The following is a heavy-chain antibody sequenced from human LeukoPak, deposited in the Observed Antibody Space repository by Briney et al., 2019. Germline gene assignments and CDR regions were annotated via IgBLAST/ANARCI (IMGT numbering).Heavy chain of an antibody. CDR3: ARDWLDYGSGSYWGAFDI. CDR1: GFTFSSYG. V-gene: IGHV3-33*01. D-gene: IGHD3-10*01. Sequence: GRSLRLSCAASGFTFSSYGMHWVRQAPGKGLEWVAVIWYDGSNKYYADSVKGRFTISRDNSKNTLYLQMNSLRAEDTAVYYCARDWLDYGSGSYWGAFDIWGQGTMVTVSS. J-gene: IGHJ3*02. CDR2: IWYDGSNK.